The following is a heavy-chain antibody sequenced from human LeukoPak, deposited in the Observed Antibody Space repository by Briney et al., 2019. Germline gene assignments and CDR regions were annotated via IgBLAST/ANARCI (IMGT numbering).Heavy chain of an antibody. Sequence: GESLRLSCAASGVTFSSYEVNWVRQAPGKGLEWVSYIGSAGSTIYYADSVKGRFTISRDNAKNSLYLQMNSLRAEDTAVYYCVRANDAFDIWGQGTMVIVSS. CDR2: IGSAGSTI. CDR3: VRANDAFDI. V-gene: IGHV3-48*03. J-gene: IGHJ3*02. CDR1: GVTFSSYE.